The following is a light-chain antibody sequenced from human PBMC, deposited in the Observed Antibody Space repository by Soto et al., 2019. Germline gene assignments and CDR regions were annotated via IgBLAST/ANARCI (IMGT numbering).Light chain of an antibody. CDR1: QSVSSSY. J-gene: IGKJ2*01. V-gene: IGKV3-20*01. CDR2: GAS. Sequence: EIVLTQSPGTLSLSPGERATLSCRASQSVSSSYLAWYPQKPGQAPRLLIYGASSRGTGLPDRFSGSGSGTDFTLTISRLEPEDFAVYYCQQYGSSPAYTFGQGTKLEIK. CDR3: QQYGSSPAYT.